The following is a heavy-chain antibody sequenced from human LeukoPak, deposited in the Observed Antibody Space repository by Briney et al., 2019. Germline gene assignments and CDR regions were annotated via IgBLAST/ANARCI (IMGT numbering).Heavy chain of an antibody. CDR1: GGSVSSGGNY. CDR2: IYYSGST. J-gene: IGHJ4*02. Sequence: SETLSLTCTVAGGSVSSGGNYWSWIRQPPGKGLEWIGYIYYSGSTYYNPSLKSRVTISVDTSKNQFSLKLSSVTAADTAVYYCARASLRLYYFDYWGQGTLVTVSS. CDR3: ARASLRLYYFDY. D-gene: IGHD2-15*01. V-gene: IGHV4-30-4*01.